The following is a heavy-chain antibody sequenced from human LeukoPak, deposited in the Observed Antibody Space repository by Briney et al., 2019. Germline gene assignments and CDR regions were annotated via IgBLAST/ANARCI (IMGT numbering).Heavy chain of an antibody. CDR1: GGSISSSGDY. CDR3: ARRAGYSYSFDY. J-gene: IGHJ4*02. V-gene: IGHV4-39*01. Sequence: PSETLSLTCTVSGGSISSSGDYWGWIRQPPGKGLEWIGSIYYSRSNYYNPSLKSRLSISVDTSKNQFSLKLRSVTAADTALYYCARRAGYSYSFDYWGQGTLVTVSS. D-gene: IGHD5-18*01. CDR2: IYYSRSN.